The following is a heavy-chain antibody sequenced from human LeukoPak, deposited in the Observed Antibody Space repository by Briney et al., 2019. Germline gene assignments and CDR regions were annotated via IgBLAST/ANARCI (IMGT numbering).Heavy chain of an antibody. V-gene: IGHV4-34*01. CDR3: ARGGTYYYDSSGYSGGPGSAYYFDY. J-gene: IGHJ4*02. D-gene: IGHD3-22*01. CDR2: INHSGRT. Sequence: SETLSLTCAVYGGSFSGYYWSWIRQPPGKGLEWIGEINHSGRTNYNPSLKSRVTISVDTSKNQFSLKLSSVTAADTAVYYCARGGTYYYDSSGYSGGPGSAYYFDYWGQGTLVTVSS. CDR1: GGSFSGYY.